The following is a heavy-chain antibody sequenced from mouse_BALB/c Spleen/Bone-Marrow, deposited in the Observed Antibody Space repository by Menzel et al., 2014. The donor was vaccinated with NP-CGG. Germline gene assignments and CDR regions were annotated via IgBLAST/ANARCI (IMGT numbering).Heavy chain of an antibody. Sequence: QVQLQQSGPELVRPGVSVKISCKGSGYTFTDYAIHWVKQSPAKSLEWIGVISTYSGNTKYNQKFKDKATMTVDKSSSTAYMELARLTSEDSAIYYCAGRTTGYAMDYWGQGTSVTVSS. CDR2: ISTYSGNT. J-gene: IGHJ4*01. V-gene: IGHV1-67*01. CDR1: GYTFTDYA. CDR3: AGRTTGYAMDY.